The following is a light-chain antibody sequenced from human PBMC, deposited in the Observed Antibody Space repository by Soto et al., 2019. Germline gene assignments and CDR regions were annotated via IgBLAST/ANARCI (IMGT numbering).Light chain of an antibody. CDR2: STS. J-gene: IGKJ4*01. V-gene: IGKV1D-12*01. Sequence: DIQMTQSPSSVSASVGDRVTITCRASQGINSWLAWYQQKPGKAPKLLIYSTSNLQSGVPSRFSGSGSGTDFTLTITSLQSVDFVTSFFQLSENLPLTFGGGTNVEIK. CDR3: QLSENLPLT. CDR1: QGINSW.